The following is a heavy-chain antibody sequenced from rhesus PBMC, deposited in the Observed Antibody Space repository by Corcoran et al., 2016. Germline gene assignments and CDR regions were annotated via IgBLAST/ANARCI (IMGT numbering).Heavy chain of an antibody. CDR2: INGNSGST. V-gene: IGHV4-80*01. CDR3: ATHGVDTVGTVDY. Sequence: QVQLQESGPGLVKPSETLSLTCTVSGSSISSNWWSWIPQTPGTGLEGIGGINGNSGSTNYNPSLKSRVTIAKDASKNQFSLKLSSVTAADTAVYYCATHGVDTVGTVDYWGQGVLVTVSS. J-gene: IGHJ4*01. CDR1: GSSISSNW. D-gene: IGHD5-30*01.